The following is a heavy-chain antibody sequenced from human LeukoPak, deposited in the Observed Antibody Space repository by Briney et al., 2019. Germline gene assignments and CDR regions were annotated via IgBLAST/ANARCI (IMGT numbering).Heavy chain of an antibody. CDR1: GYTLTNYA. J-gene: IGHJ4*02. CDR2: INTNTGNP. V-gene: IGHV7-4-1*02. Sequence: GASAKVSCKASGYTLTNYALNWVRQAPGQGLEWMGWINTNTGNPTYAQGFTGRFVFSLDTSVNTAYLQISSLKAEDTAIHYCARVQGYCSTTSCYPHYWGQGTLVTVSS. D-gene: IGHD2-2*01. CDR3: ARVQGYCSTTSCYPHY.